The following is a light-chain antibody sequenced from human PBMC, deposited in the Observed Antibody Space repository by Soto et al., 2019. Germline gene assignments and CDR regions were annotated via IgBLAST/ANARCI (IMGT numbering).Light chain of an antibody. J-gene: IGLJ1*01. V-gene: IGLV3-21*02. CDR2: DDS. CDR1: NIGIKT. Sequence: SYELTQTPSLSAAPGQAARITCGGNNIGIKTVHWYQQKPGQAPVLVVHDDSDRPSGIPERFSGSNSGNTATLTISRVEAGDEADYYCQVWDSTSDNYVFGTGTKVTVL. CDR3: QVWDSTSDNYV.